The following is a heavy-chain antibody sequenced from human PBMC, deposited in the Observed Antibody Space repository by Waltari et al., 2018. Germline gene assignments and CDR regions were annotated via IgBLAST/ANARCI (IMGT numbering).Heavy chain of an antibody. D-gene: IGHD2-15*01. CDR1: GGSFSGDY. Sequence: QVQLQQWGAGLLKPSETLSLTCAVYGGSFSGDYWSWIRQPPGKGLEWIGEIKHRGSTNYNPSLKSRVTISVDTSKNQFSLKLSSVTAADTAVYYCARSVRYCSGGSCYGAVGYYYYGMDVWGQGTTVTVSS. J-gene: IGHJ6*02. CDR3: ARSVRYCSGGSCYGAVGYYYYGMDV. V-gene: IGHV4-34*01. CDR2: IKHRGST.